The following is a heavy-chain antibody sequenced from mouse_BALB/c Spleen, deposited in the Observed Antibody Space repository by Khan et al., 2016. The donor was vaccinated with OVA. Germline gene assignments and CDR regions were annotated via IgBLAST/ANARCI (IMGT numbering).Heavy chain of an antibody. CDR2: ISTNYGDA. V-gene: IGHV1S137*01. J-gene: IGHJ3*01. Sequence: QVQLQQSGAELVRPGVSVKISCKASGYTFTDNAMHWVKQRHATSLEWIGVISTNYGDAAYNQKFQGKASMTVDRSSSTVYMELTRLTSEDSASYYCVRGGKLAYWGQGTLVTVSA. CDR3: VRGGKLAY. CDR1: GYTFTDNA. D-gene: IGHD1-1*02.